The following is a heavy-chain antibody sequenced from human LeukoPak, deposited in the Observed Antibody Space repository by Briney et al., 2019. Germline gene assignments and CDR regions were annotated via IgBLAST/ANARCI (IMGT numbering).Heavy chain of an antibody. Sequence: GGSLRLSCAASGFTFSSYAMNWVRQAPGKGLEWVAVISYDGSNKYYADSVKGRFTISRDNSKNTLYLQMNSLRAEDTAVYYCAKGVSRFNDYWGQGTLVTVSS. CDR1: GFTFSSYA. V-gene: IGHV3-30-3*01. CDR3: AKGVSRFNDY. J-gene: IGHJ4*02. D-gene: IGHD3-10*01. CDR2: ISYDGSNK.